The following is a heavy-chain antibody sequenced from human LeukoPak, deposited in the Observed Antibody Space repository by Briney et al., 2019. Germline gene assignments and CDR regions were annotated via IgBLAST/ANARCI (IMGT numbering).Heavy chain of an antibody. D-gene: IGHD3-3*01. J-gene: IGHJ3*02. CDR3: ARGGNYDFWSGPKPSGAFDI. Sequence: SETLSFTCTVSGGSISSYYWSWIRQPPGKGLEWIGYIYYSGSTNYNPSLKSRVTISVDTSKNQFSLKLSSVTAADTAVYYCARGGNYDFWSGPKPSGAFDIWGQGTMVTVSS. CDR1: GGSISSYY. V-gene: IGHV4-59*01. CDR2: IYYSGST.